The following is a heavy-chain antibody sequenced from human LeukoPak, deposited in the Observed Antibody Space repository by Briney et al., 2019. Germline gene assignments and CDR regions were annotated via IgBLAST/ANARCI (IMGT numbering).Heavy chain of an antibody. CDR1: GGTFSSYA. Sequence: SVRVSCKASGGTFSSYAISWVRQAPGQGLEWMGGIILIFGTANYAQKFQGRVTITTDESTSTAYMELSSLRSEDTAVYYCARGVAARPDYFDYWGQGTLVTVSS. D-gene: IGHD6-6*01. CDR3: ARGVAARPDYFDY. J-gene: IGHJ4*02. V-gene: IGHV1-69*05. CDR2: IILIFGTA.